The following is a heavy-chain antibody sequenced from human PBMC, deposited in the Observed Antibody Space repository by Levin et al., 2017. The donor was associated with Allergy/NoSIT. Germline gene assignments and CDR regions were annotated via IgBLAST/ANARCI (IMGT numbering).Heavy chain of an antibody. CDR1: GFSVSNHY. D-gene: IGHD2-2*01. V-gene: IGHV3-53*01. Sequence: GGSLRLSCAASGFSVSNHYMTWVRQGPGKGLECVSVIYSDGSTYYADSVRGRFTISRDSFRNTLPLQMNSLRDDDTAVYYCTKGHYSGVYQWGQGTLVTVSS. CDR3: TKGHYSGVYQ. J-gene: IGHJ4*02. CDR2: IYSDGST.